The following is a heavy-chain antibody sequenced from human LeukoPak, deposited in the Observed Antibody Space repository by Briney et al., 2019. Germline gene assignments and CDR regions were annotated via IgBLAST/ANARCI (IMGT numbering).Heavy chain of an antibody. CDR1: GGSFSGYY. Sequence: PSETLSLTCAVYGGSFSGYYWSWIRQPPGKGLEWIGEINHSGSTNYNPSLKSRVTISLDRSKNQFSLKLTSVTAADTAVYYCARAKVANSGLDYWGQGTLVTVSS. J-gene: IGHJ4*02. D-gene: IGHD1-26*01. V-gene: IGHV4-34*01. CDR3: ARAKVANSGLDY. CDR2: INHSGST.